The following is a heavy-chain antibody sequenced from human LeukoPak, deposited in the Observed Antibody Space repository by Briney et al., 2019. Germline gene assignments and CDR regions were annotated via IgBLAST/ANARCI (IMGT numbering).Heavy chain of an antibody. CDR2: FYSSVST. CDR1: GGSISHYH. J-gene: IGHJ1*01. V-gene: IGHV4-4*07. Sequence: PSETLSLTCTVSGGSISHYHWSWIRQPAGKGLEWIGRFYSSVSTKYNPSLESRVTMSVDTSRNLFYLNLTSVTAADTAIYFCVREKLYTSSWGFQHWGQGALVTVSS. CDR3: VREKLYTSSWGFQH. D-gene: IGHD6-13*01.